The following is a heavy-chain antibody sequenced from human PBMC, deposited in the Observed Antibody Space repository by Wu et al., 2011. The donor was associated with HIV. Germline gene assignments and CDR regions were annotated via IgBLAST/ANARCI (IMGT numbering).Heavy chain of an antibody. V-gene: IGHV1-69*08. CDR3: ARDQGGDYGGNGWDY. J-gene: IGHJ4*02. CDR1: GGTFGRYT. CDR2: IFPLFDTT. Sequence: QVQLLQSGAEVKKPGSSVNVSCKASGGTFGRYTLNWVRQAPGQGLEWMGRIFPLFDTTNYAQKFQGRVTMTADKSTSTAYMELSSLRSEDTAVYYCARDQGGDYGGNGWDYWGQGTLVTVSS. D-gene: IGHD4-23*01.